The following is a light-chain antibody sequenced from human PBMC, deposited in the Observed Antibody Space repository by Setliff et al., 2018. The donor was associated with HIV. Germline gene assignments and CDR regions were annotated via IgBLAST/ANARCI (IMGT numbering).Light chain of an antibody. CDR1: DSDVGGYDY. Sequence: QSVLTQPASVSGSPGQSIAISCTGTDSDVGGYDYVSWYQQVPGKAPKVMIYEVSKRPSGVSHRFSGSKSGNTASLTISGLQAEDEADYYCSSYTSGSTLDYVFGTGTKVTVL. CDR2: EVS. J-gene: IGLJ1*01. CDR3: SSYTSGSTLDYV. V-gene: IGLV2-14*01.